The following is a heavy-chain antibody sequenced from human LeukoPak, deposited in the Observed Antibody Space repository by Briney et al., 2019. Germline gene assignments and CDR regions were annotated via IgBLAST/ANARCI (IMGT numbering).Heavy chain of an antibody. Sequence: GGSLRLSCAASGFTFSSYEMNWVRQAPGKGLEWVSYISSSGSTIYYADSVKGRFTISRDNAKNSLYLQMNSLRAEDTAVYYCARDDGLRIFDYWGQGTLVTVSS. J-gene: IGHJ4*02. D-gene: IGHD4-17*01. V-gene: IGHV3-48*03. CDR3: ARDDGLRIFDY. CDR1: GFTFSSYE. CDR2: ISSSGSTI.